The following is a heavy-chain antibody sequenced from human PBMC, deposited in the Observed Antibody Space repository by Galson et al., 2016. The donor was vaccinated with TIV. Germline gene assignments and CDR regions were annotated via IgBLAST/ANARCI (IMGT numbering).Heavy chain of an antibody. Sequence: SLRLSCAASGFTFTNYAMSWVRQAPGKGLERVSAISGSTISIYYADSVKGRFTISRDNSKNTLYLQMNRLRVEDTAVYYCAKGRTGRPPWGDFDSWGQGTLVTVSS. CDR1: GFTFTNYA. D-gene: IGHD6-6*01. CDR2: ISGSTISI. J-gene: IGHJ4*02. V-gene: IGHV3-23*01. CDR3: AKGRTGRPPWGDFDS.